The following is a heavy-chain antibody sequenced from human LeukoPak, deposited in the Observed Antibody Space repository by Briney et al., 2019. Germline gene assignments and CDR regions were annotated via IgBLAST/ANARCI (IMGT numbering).Heavy chain of an antibody. CDR1: GGSINSYY. CDR2: IYYIGTT. Sequence: SETLSLTCTVSGGSINSYYWSWIRQPPGKGLEWIGNIYYIGTTNYNPYLKSRVTISVDLSKNQFSLKLRSVTAADTAVYYCARETAAGYFDSWGQGTLVTVSS. CDR3: ARETAAGYFDS. D-gene: IGHD2-15*01. J-gene: IGHJ4*02. V-gene: IGHV4-59*01.